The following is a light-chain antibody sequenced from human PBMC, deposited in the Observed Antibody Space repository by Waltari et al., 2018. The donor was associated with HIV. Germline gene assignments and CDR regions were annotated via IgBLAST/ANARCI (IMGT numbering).Light chain of an antibody. J-gene: IGLJ2*01. CDR3: CSYGGSSNWL. V-gene: IGLV2-23*01. Sequence: QSALTQPRSVSGSPGQSITISCTGTSSDIGNYNLVSWYQQHPGKAPKLIIYEGIKRPSGVSNRISGSKSANTASLTISGLQAEDEADYYCCSYGGSSNWLFGGGTKLTVL. CDR1: SSDIGNYNL. CDR2: EGI.